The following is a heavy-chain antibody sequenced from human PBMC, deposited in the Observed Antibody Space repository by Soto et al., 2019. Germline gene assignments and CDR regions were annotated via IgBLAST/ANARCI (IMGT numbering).Heavy chain of an antibody. D-gene: IGHD2-21*02. J-gene: IGHJ5*02. CDR1: GGSINSYY. CDR3: ARTALGWLDP. CDR2: IFYSGRSGST. Sequence: SETLSLTCSVSGGSINSYYWSWIRQPPGKGLEWIGYIFYSGRSGSTNYNPSLKSRVTISVDTSKNQFSLKVSSVTAADTAVYYCARTALGWLDPWGQGTLVTVSS. V-gene: IGHV4-59*01.